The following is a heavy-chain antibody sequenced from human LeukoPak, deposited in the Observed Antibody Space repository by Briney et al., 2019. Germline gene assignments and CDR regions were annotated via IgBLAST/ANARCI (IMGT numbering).Heavy chain of an antibody. J-gene: IGHJ6*04. D-gene: IGHD5-12*01. CDR3: ARNNGYTMSGLMDV. CDR1: GFTFSSYA. CDR2: ISSNGGST. Sequence: GGSLRLSCAASGFTFSSYAMHWVRQAPGKGLEYVSAISSNGGSTYYANSVKGRFTISRDNSKNTLYLQMGSLRAEDMAVYYCARNNGYTMSGLMDVWGKGTTVTISS. V-gene: IGHV3-64*01.